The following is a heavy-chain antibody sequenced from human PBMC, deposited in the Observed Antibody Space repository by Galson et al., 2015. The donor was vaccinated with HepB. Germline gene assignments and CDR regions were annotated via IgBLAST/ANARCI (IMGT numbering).Heavy chain of an antibody. CDR3: ARDTGYDILTGYYLKPGDAFDI. V-gene: IGHV3-21*01. Sequence: SLRLSCATSGFTFNTYSMTWVRQAPGKGLEWVSFIRSSGRDIYYADSVKGRFTVSRDNAKNSLYLQMNSLRAEDTAVYYCARDTGYDILTGYYLKPGDAFDIWGQGTMVIVSS. J-gene: IGHJ3*02. CDR1: GFTFNTYS. CDR2: IRSSGRDI. D-gene: IGHD3-9*01.